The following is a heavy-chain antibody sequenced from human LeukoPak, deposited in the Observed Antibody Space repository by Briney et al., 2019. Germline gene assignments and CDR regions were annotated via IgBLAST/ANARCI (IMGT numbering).Heavy chain of an antibody. CDR2: ISSSGSA. CDR1: GDSLCIYK. Sequence: SETLSLTCSVSGDSLCIYKWIWLRQPPGKGLEWIAHISSSGSAIYNPSLMSRVSMAVDTSKNQFSLRLISVTAADTAVYYCAREWSGFDFWGQGIMVTVSS. D-gene: IGHD2-15*01. V-gene: IGHV4-59*01. J-gene: IGHJ3*01. CDR3: AREWSGFDF.